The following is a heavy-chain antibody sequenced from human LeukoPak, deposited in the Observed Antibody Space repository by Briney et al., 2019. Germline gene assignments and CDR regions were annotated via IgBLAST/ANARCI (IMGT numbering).Heavy chain of an antibody. V-gene: IGHV1-24*01. Sequence: ASVKVSCKVSGYTLTKLSMHWVRQAPGKGLEWMGGFDPEDGETIYAQKFQGRVTMTEDTSTDTAYMELSSLRSEDTAVYYCATIASPSITIFGVVTPLDPWGQGTLVTVSS. D-gene: IGHD3-3*01. CDR3: ATIASPSITIFGVVTPLDP. CDR1: GYTLTKLS. J-gene: IGHJ5*02. CDR2: FDPEDGET.